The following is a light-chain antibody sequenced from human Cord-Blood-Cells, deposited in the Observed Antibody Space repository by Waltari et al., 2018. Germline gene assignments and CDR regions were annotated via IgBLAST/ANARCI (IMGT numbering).Light chain of an antibody. Sequence: SVLTQPPSASGTPGQRVTIAGSGSSSNIGSNSVNWYQQLPATAPKLLIYSNTQRPSGVPDRFSGSKSGTSASLAISGLQSEDEADYYCAAWDDSLNGLVFVGGTKLTVL. CDR3: AAWDDSLNGLV. J-gene: IGLJ2*01. CDR2: SNT. V-gene: IGLV1-44*01. CDR1: SSNIGSNS.